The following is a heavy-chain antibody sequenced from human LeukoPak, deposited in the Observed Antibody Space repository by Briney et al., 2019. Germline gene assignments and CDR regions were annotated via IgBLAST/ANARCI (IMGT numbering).Heavy chain of an antibody. J-gene: IGHJ3*02. Sequence: GRSLRLSCAASGFTFSSYGMHWVRQAPGKGLEWVAVIWYDGSNKYYADSVKGRFTISRDNSKNTLYLQMNSLRAEDTAVYYCATVATNDAFDIWGQGTMVTVSS. V-gene: IGHV3-33*01. CDR3: ATVATNDAFDI. D-gene: IGHD5-12*01. CDR1: GFTFSSYG. CDR2: IWYDGSNK.